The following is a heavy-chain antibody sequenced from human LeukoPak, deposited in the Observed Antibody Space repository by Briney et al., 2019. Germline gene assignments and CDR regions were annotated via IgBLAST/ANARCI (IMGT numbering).Heavy chain of an antibody. V-gene: IGHV4-39*01. J-gene: IGHJ4*02. CDR2: IYYSGST. CDR1: GGSISSSSYY. CDR3: ARGRSGGSFSRARPDY. D-gene: IGHD6-6*01. Sequence: SSETLSLTCTVSGGSISSSSYYWGWIRQPPGKGLEWIGNIYYSGSTYYNPSLKSRVTISVDTSKNQFSLKLSSVTAADTAVYYCARGRSGGSFSRARPDYWGQGTLVTVSS.